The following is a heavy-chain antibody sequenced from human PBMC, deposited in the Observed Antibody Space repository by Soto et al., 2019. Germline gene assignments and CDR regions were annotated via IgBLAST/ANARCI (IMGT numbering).Heavy chain of an antibody. V-gene: IGHV3-7*03. CDR2: IKQDGSEK. D-gene: IGHD3-3*01. J-gene: IGHJ4*02. CDR1: GFTFSSYW. Sequence: PWGSLRLSCAASGFTFSSYWMSWVRQAPGKGLEWVANIKQDGSEKYYVDSVKGRFTISRDNAKNSLYLQMNSLRAEDTAVYYCARDRPRYYDFWSGPGDYWGQGTLVTVSS. CDR3: ARDRPRYYDFWSGPGDY.